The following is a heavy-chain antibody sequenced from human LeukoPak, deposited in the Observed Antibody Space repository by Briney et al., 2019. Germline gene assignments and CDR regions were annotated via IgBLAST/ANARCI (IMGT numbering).Heavy chain of an antibody. V-gene: IGHV4-59*01. CDR2: IYHSGST. CDR3: GRETIAATGTSVFFDY. Sequence: SETLSLTCIVSGGSISSYFWSWIRQPPGKGLEWIGYIYHSGSTNYNPSLKSRVTISVDTSKNQFSLKLTSMTAADTAVYYCGRETIAATGTSVFFDYWGQGTLVTVSS. CDR1: GGSISSYF. J-gene: IGHJ4*02. D-gene: IGHD6-13*01.